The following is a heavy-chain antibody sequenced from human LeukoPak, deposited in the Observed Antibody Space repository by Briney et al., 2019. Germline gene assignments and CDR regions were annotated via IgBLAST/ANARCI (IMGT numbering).Heavy chain of an antibody. CDR3: ARGEYCSSTSCSIDY. V-gene: IGHV1-3*01. CDR1: GYTFTSYA. Sequence: ASVKVSCKASGYTFTSYAMHWVRQAPGQRLEWMGWINAGNGNTKYSQKFQGRVTIARDTSASTAYMELSSLRSEDTAVYYCARGEYCSSTSCSIDYWGQGTLVTVSS. CDR2: INAGNGNT. J-gene: IGHJ4*02. D-gene: IGHD2-2*01.